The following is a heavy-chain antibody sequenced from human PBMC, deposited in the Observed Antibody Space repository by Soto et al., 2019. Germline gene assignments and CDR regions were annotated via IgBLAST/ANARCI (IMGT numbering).Heavy chain of an antibody. CDR2: TTYDGSEK. D-gene: IGHD6-6*01. J-gene: IGHJ6*02. V-gene: IGHV3-30*03. Sequence: QVQLVESGGGVVQPGTSLRLSCVASGFAFRNYGIQWVRQAPGKGLEGVAGTTYDGSEKLLADSVQGRFTIARDNSKSTMYVQMNSLRTEDTAVYHCARVRGGGLHSISSLALNVMDVWGQGNTVTVSS. CDR1: GFAFRNYG. CDR3: ARVRGGGLHSISSLALNVMDV.